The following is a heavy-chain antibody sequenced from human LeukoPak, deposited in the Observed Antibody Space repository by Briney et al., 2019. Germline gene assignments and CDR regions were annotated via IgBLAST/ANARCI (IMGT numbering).Heavy chain of an antibody. D-gene: IGHD3-9*01. Sequence: GGSLRLSCAASGFTFSSYAMSWVRQASGKGLEWVSAISGSGGSTYYADSVKGRFTISRDNSKNTLYLQMNSLRAEDTAVYYCATLEPGREYYDILTGYLWGQGTLVTVSS. CDR3: ATLEPGREYYDILTGYL. V-gene: IGHV3-23*01. CDR1: GFTFSSYA. CDR2: ISGSGGST. J-gene: IGHJ4*02.